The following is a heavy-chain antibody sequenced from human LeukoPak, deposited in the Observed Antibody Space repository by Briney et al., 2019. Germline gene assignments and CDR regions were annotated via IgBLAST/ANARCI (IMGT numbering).Heavy chain of an antibody. CDR3: ATQSITLVVVISPFDY. Sequence: GGSLRLSCAVSGVIFSNYDIQWIRQVPGKGLTWLSLIRYDGIDKYYADSVKGRFTASRDKAKNTVYLQMNSLKPDDTAVYYCATQSITLVVVISPFDYWGQGTLVTVSS. J-gene: IGHJ4*02. CDR2: IRYDGIDK. V-gene: IGHV3-30*02. D-gene: IGHD3-22*01. CDR1: GVIFSNYD.